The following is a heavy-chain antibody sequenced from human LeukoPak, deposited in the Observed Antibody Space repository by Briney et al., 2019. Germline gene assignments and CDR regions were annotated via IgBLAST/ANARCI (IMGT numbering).Heavy chain of an antibody. CDR3: ARDGSRGPVVVPAAILAWFDP. D-gene: IGHD2-2*02. V-gene: IGHV3-53*04. Sequence: GGSLRLSCAASGFTVSSNYMSWVRQAPGKGLEWVSVIYSGGSTYYADSVKGRFTISRHNSKNTLYLQMNSLRAEDTAVYYCARDGSRGPVVVPAAILAWFDPWGQGTLVTVSS. CDR1: GFTVSSNY. CDR2: IYSGGST. J-gene: IGHJ5*02.